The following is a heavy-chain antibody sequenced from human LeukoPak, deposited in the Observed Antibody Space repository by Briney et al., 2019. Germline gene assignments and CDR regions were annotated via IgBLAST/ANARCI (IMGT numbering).Heavy chain of an antibody. J-gene: IGHJ4*02. CDR1: GYTFTGYY. D-gene: IGHD3-3*01. Sequence: ASVKVSCKASGYTFTGYYMHWVRQAPGQGLEWMGWINPNGGGTNYAQKFQGRVTMTRDTSISTAYMELSRLRSDDTAVYYCARDRGYDFWSGYYPDDYWGQGTLVTVSS. CDR2: INPNGGGT. CDR3: ARDRGYDFWSGYYPDDY. V-gene: IGHV1-2*02.